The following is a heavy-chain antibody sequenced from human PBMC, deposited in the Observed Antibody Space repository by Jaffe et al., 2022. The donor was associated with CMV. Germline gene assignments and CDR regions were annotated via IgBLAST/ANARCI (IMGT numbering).Heavy chain of an antibody. CDR1: GFSLSNARMG. CDR3: ARMGNWNDVPAFDI. J-gene: IGHJ3*02. D-gene: IGHD1-20*01. Sequence: QVTLKESGPVLVKPTETLTLTCTVSGFSLSNARMGVSWIRQPPGKALEWLAHIFSNDEKSYSTSLKSRLTISKDTSKSQVVLTMTNMDPVDTATYYCARMGNWNDVPAFDIWGQGTMVTVSS. V-gene: IGHV2-26*01. CDR2: IFSNDEK.